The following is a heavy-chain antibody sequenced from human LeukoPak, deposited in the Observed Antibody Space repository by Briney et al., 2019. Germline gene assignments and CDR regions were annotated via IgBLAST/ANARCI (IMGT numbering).Heavy chain of an antibody. CDR3: ARDLEVGATYYYYMDV. CDR1: GFTFSSYS. CDR2: ISSRSTYI. D-gene: IGHD1-26*01. V-gene: IGHV3-21*04. Sequence: GGSLRLSCAASGFTFSSYSMNWVRQAPGKGLEWVSSISSRSTYIYHADSVKGRFTISRDNAKNSLFLQMNSLRAEDTAVYYCARDLEVGATYYYYMDVWGKGTTVTISS. J-gene: IGHJ6*03.